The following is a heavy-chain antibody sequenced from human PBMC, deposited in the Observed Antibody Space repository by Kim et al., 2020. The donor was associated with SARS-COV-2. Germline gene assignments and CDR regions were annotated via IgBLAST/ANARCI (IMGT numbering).Heavy chain of an antibody. D-gene: IGHD6-13*01. CDR3: ARGQPDDY. CDR2: SGST. V-gene: IGHV4-59*09. Sequence: SGSTNYTPSLTSRVTISVDTSKNQFSLKLSSVTAADTAVYYCARGQPDDYWGQGTLVTVSS. J-gene: IGHJ4*02.